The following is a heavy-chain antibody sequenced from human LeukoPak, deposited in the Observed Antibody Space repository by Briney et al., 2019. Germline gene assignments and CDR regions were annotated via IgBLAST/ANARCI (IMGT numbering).Heavy chain of an antibody. CDR1: GYTFTSYG. V-gene: IGHV1-18*01. CDR2: ISAYNGNT. D-gene: IGHD3-3*01. Sequence: ASVKVSCKASGYTFTSYGISWVRQAPGQGLEWMGWISAYNGNTNYAQKLQGRVTMTTDTSTSTAYMELRSLRSDDTAVYYCARVPTATYDFWSGYYRVFDYWGQGTLVTVSS. CDR3: ARVPTATYDFWSGYYRVFDY. J-gene: IGHJ4*02.